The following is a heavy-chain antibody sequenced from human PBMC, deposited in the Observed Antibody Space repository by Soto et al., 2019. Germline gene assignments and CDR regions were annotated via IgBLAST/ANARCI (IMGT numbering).Heavy chain of an antibody. CDR1: GDSITGSH. CDR3: ASSAIVGREVNTWLDP. V-gene: IGHV4-59*01. J-gene: IGHJ5*02. Sequence: SETVSLTCTVSGDSITGSHWHWLRQPLGKPLEWIGCIHYRGSTNYNPSLKRRLTLSVDTSHRQICLSLKSVTAADTAVYYCASSAIVGREVNTWLDPWAQGILVPVSS. CDR2: IHYRGST. D-gene: IGHD1-26*01.